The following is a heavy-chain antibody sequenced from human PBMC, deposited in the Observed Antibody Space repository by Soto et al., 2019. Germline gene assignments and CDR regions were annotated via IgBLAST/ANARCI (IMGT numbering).Heavy chain of an antibody. CDR1: GFTFSSYS. D-gene: IGHD3-16*01. CDR3: GRARGVGGGGWFHP. V-gene: IGHV3-21*01. J-gene: IGHJ5*02. CDR2: ISSSSSYI. Sequence: EVQLVESGGGLVKPGGSLRLSCAASGFTFSSYSMNWVRQAPGKGLEWVSSISSSSSYIYYADSVKGRFTISRDNAKNSLCGKRKGRGAEDTGVYSCGRARGVGGGGWFHPWGKGTLVTVSS.